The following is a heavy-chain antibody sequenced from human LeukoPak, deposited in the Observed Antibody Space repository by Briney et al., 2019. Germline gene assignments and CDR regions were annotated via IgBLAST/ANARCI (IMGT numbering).Heavy chain of an antibody. CDR2: IWYDGSNK. CDR3: ASGAARHYYGSGSYSDY. J-gene: IGHJ4*02. V-gene: IGHV3-33*01. CDR1: GFTFSSYG. Sequence: GRSLRLSCAASGFTFSSYGMHWVRQAPGKGLEWVAVIWYDGSNKYYADSVKGRFTISRDNSKNTLYLQMNSLRAEDTAVYYCASGAARHYYGSGSYSDYWGQGTLVTVSS. D-gene: IGHD3-10*01.